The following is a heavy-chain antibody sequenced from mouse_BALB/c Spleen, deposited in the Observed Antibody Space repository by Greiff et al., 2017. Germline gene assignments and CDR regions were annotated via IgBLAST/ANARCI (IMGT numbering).Heavy chain of an antibody. J-gene: IGHJ3*01. CDR2: IYPSDSYT. CDR1: GYTFTSYW. Sequence: VQLQQPGAELVRPGASVKLSCKASGYTFTSYWINWVKQRPGQGLEWIGNIYPSDSYTNYNQKFKDKATLTVDKSSSTAYMQLSSPTSEDSAVYYCTRSDDYEGGFAYWGQGTLVTVSA. D-gene: IGHD2-4*01. CDR3: TRSDDYEGGFAY. V-gene: IGHV1-69*02.